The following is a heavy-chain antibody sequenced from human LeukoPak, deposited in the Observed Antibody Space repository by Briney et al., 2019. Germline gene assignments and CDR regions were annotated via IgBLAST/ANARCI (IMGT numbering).Heavy chain of an antibody. J-gene: IGHJ4*02. D-gene: IGHD3-10*01. CDR3: ARDASGGYFDY. V-gene: IGHV3-30*01. Sequence: DSVKGRFTISRDNSKNTLYLQMNSLRAEDTAVYYCARDASGGYFDYWGRGTLVTVSS.